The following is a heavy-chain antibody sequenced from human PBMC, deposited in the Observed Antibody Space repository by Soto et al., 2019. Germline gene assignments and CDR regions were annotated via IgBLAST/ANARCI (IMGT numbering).Heavy chain of an antibody. J-gene: IGHJ6*03. V-gene: IGHV3-30*18. D-gene: IGHD6-13*01. Sequence: GSLRLSCAASGFTFSSYGMHWVRQAPGKGLEWVAVISYDGSNKYYADSVKGRFTISRDNSKNTLYLQMNSLRAEDTAVYYCAKDLGSSWPYYYYYYYMDVWGKGTTVTVSS. CDR1: GFTFSSYG. CDR2: ISYDGSNK. CDR3: AKDLGSSWPYYYYYYYMDV.